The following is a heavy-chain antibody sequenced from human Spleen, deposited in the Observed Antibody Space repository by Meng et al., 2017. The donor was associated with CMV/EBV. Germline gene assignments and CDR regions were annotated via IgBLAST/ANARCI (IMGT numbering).Heavy chain of an antibody. CDR1: GFTFSSYS. D-gene: IGHD2-2*01. CDR3: AREGIYCSSDFCYAEF. CDR2: ISSSPDSR. J-gene: IGHJ4*02. Sequence: GGSLRLSCAASGFTFSSYSMIWVRQAPGKGLEWVSTISSSPDSRYYADSLEGRFTISRDNAKNSLYLEMNSLRVEDTGVYYCAREGIYCSSDFCYAEFWGQGTLVTVSS. V-gene: IGHV3-21*06.